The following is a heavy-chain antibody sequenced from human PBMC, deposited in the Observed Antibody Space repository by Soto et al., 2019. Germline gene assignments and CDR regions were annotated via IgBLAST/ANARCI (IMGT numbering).Heavy chain of an antibody. Sequence: GGSPRLSCAASGFTFSSYAMHWVRQDPGKGLEWVAVISYDGSNKYYADSVKGRFTISRDNSKNTLYLQMNSLRAEDTAVYYCARDPTYYDFWSGYSRSDPWGQGTLVTVSS. CDR3: ARDPTYYDFWSGYSRSDP. D-gene: IGHD3-3*01. CDR1: GFTFSSYA. J-gene: IGHJ5*02. CDR2: ISYDGSNK. V-gene: IGHV3-30-3*01.